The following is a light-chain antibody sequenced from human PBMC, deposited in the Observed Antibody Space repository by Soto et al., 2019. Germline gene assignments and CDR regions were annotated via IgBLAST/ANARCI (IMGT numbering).Light chain of an antibody. Sequence: EIVLTQSPATLSLSPGERATLSCRASQSVSRYLAWYQQKPGQAPRLLIYDASNRAAGIPARFSGSGSGTDFTLTISSLEPEDFAVYYCQQRSNFLTFGGGTTVEIK. CDR2: DAS. CDR3: QQRSNFLT. J-gene: IGKJ4*01. CDR1: QSVSRY. V-gene: IGKV3-11*01.